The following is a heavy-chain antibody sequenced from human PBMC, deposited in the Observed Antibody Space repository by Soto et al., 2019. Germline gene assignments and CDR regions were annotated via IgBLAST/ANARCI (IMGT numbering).Heavy chain of an antibody. J-gene: IGHJ6*02. D-gene: IGHD6-13*01. CDR1: GYSFTSYW. V-gene: IGHV5-51*01. CDR3: ARQQLATPLTSYYYYGMDV. CDR2: IYPGDSDT. Sequence: PGESLKISCKGSGYSFTSYWIGWVRQMPGKGLEWMGIIYPGDSDTRYSPSFQGQVTISADKSISTAYLQWSSLKASDTAMYYCARQQLATPLTSYYYYGMDVWGQGTTVTVSS.